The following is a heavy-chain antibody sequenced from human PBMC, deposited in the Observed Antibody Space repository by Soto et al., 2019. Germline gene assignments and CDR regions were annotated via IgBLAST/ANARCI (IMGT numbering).Heavy chain of an antibody. J-gene: IGHJ5*02. V-gene: IGHV4-59*01. CDR3: ARPAYSSSWYWFDP. CDR2: IYYSGST. Sequence: SATLCLTCTVPGAFISSDYWSWIRQPPGKGLEWIGYIYYSGSTNYNPSLKSRVTISVDTSKNQFSLKLSSVTAADTAVYYCARPAYSSSWYWFDPWGQGTQVTVS. D-gene: IGHD6-13*01. CDR1: GAFISSDY.